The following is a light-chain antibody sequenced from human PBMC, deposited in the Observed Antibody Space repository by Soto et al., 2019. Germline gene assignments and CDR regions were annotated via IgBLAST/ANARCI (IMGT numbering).Light chain of an antibody. V-gene: IGLV2-23*02. J-gene: IGLJ3*02. CDR2: EVT. Sequence: QSALTQPASVSGSPGQSITISCIGTSSDIGGYVSWYQQHPGEVPKLMIYEVTKRPSGGSNRFSGSKSGNTASLTISGLQADDDADYYCCSYGGSGTWVFGGGTKLTVL. CDR3: CSYGGSGTWV. CDR1: SSDIGGY.